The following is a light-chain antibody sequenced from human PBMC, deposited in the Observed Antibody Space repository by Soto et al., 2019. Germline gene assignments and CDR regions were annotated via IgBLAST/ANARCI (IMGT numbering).Light chain of an antibody. J-gene: IGLJ1*01. Sequence: QSVLTQPPSVSGAPGQRVTISCTGSSSNIGAGFDVHWYQQLPGTAPKLLIYANSNRPSGVPDRFSGSKSGTSASLAITGLQAEVEADYYCQSYDTSLSGYVFGPGTKLTVL. CDR2: ANS. CDR3: QSYDTSLSGYV. CDR1: SSNIGAGFD. V-gene: IGLV1-40*01.